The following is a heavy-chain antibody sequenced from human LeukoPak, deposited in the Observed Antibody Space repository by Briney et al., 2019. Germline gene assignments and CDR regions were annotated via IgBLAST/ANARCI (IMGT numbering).Heavy chain of an antibody. CDR1: GFTFSSYG. Sequence: SGGSLRLSCAASGFTFSSYGMHWVRQAPGKGLEWVAFIRYDGSNKYYADSVKGRFTISRDNSKNTLYLQMNSLRAEDTAVYYCAKALYYDFWSGYYPHDCWGQGTLVTVSS. J-gene: IGHJ4*02. CDR2: IRYDGSNK. CDR3: AKALYYDFWSGYYPHDC. V-gene: IGHV3-30*02. D-gene: IGHD3-3*01.